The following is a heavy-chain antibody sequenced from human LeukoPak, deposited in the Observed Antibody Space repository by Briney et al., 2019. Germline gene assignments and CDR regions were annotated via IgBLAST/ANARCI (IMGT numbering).Heavy chain of an antibody. CDR2: ISYDGSNK. D-gene: IGHD4-23*01. V-gene: IGHV3-30*03. J-gene: IGHJ4*02. CDR3: AGRSGGNSEPHY. CDR1: GFTFSSYG. Sequence: PGGSLRLSCAASGFTFSSYGMHWVRQAPGKGLEWVAVISYDGSNKYYADSVKGRFTISRDNSKNTLYLQMNSLRAEDTAVYYCAGRSGGNSEPHYWGQGTLVTVSS.